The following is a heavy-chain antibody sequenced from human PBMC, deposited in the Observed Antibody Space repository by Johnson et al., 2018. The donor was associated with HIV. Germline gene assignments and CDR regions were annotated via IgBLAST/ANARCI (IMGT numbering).Heavy chain of an antibody. D-gene: IGHD3-22*01. CDR3: AKETRDSRSAFDI. J-gene: IGHJ3*02. Sequence: QVQLVESGGGVVQPGRSLRLSCAASGFTFSSYGMHWVRQAPGKGLEWVAVISYDGSYKHYADSVKGRFTISIDNSKNTLYLQMNSLRAEYTAVYYCAKETRDSRSAFDIWGQGTMVTVSS. CDR2: ISYDGSYK. CDR1: GFTFSSYG. V-gene: IGHV3-30*18.